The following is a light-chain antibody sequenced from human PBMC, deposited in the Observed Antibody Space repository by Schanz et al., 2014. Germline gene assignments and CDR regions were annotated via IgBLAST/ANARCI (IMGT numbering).Light chain of an antibody. CDR1: SNDIGDYNY. CDR3: CSYAGTNTRRWV. J-gene: IGLJ3*02. V-gene: IGLV2-23*02. CDR2: DVS. Sequence: QSALTQPASVSGSPGQSITISCTGTSNDIGDYNYVSWYQQHPGKAPKLMIYDVSKRPSGVPDRFSGSKSGNTASLTISGLQAEDEADYYCCSYAGTNTRRWVFGGGTKLTVL.